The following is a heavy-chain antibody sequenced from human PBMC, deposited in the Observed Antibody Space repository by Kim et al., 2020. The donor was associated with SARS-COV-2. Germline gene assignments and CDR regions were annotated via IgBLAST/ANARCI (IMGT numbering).Heavy chain of an antibody. J-gene: IGHJ4*02. V-gene: IGHV3-7*03. CDR2: IKEDGSEK. Sequence: GGSLRLSCAASGFTFRNYWMGWVRQAPGKGLEWVANIKEDGSEKDYVDSVKGRFTISRDNAKNSLYVQMNSLRADDTAVYYCARRRCSSTSCFVDYWGQGTLVTVSS. CDR3: ARRRCSSTSCFVDY. D-gene: IGHD2-2*01. CDR1: GFTFRNYW.